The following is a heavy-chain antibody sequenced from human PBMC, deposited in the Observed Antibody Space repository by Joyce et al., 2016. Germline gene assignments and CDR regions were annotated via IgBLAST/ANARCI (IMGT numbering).Heavy chain of an antibody. D-gene: IGHD6-25*01. J-gene: IGHJ4*02. Sequence: QAQLVESGGGVVQPGRSLRLSCAVSGFTFRSYGMHWVRQAPGKGMEGVAVRSNDGKNKNDAYSVKGRFTVSRDNSKKILSLQMNSLRPEDTAVYYCAKDRETSAVLDFWGQGTPVTVSS. V-gene: IGHV3-30*18. CDR3: AKDRETSAVLDF. CDR2: RSNDGKNK. CDR1: GFTFRSYG.